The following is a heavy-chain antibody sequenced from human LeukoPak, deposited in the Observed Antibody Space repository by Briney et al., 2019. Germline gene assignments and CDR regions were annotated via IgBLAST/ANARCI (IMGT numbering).Heavy chain of an antibody. CDR3: ARQGKYYYGSGSEHNWFDP. CDR2: IYTSGST. D-gene: IGHD3-10*01. V-gene: IGHV4-4*07. CDR1: GGSISSYY. J-gene: IGHJ5*02. Sequence: SVTLSLTCTVSGGSISSYYWSWIRQPAGKGLEWIGRIYTSGSTNYNPSLKSRVTISVDTSKNQFSLKLSSVTAADTAVYYCARQGKYYYGSGSEHNWFDPWGQGTLVTVSS.